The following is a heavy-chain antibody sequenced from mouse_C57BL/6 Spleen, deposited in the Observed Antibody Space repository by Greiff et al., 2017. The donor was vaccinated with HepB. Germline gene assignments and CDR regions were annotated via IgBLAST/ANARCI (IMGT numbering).Heavy chain of an antibody. CDR2: IDPNSGGT. Sequence: QVQLQQPGAELVKPGASVKLSCKASGYTFTSYWMHWVKQRHGRGLEWIGRIDPNSGGTKYNEKFKSKATLTVDQPSSTADMQLSSLTSEDSAVYYCARSEGYGYDVFDYWGQGTTLTVSS. CDR1: GYTFTSYW. J-gene: IGHJ2*01. CDR3: ARSEGYGYDVFDY. V-gene: IGHV1-72*01. D-gene: IGHD2-2*01.